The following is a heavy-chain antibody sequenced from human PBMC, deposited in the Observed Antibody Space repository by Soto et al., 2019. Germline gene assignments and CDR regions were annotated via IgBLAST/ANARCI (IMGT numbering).Heavy chain of an antibody. D-gene: IGHD3-9*01. CDR1: GFTFSSYA. J-gene: IGHJ5*02. CDR3: AKDRVSHGVDWLFSWFDP. CDR2: ISGSGGST. V-gene: IGHV3-23*01. Sequence: GGSLRLSCAASGFTFSSYAMSWVRQAPGKGLEWVSAISGSGGSTYYADSVKGRFTISRDNSKNTLYLQMNSLRAEDTAVYYCAKDRVSHGVDWLFSWFDPWGQGTLVTVSS.